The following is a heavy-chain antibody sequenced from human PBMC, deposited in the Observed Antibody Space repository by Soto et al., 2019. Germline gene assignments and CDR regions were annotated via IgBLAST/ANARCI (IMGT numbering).Heavy chain of an antibody. CDR3: ARDLNYYDSSGYSLQYYFDY. Sequence: QVQLVQSGAEVKKPGASVKVSCKASGYTFTSYYMHWVRQAPGQGLEWMGIINPSGGSTSYAQKFQGRVTMTRDPSTRTVYMELSSLRSEDTAVYYCARDLNYYDSSGYSLQYYFDYWGQGTLVTVSS. CDR1: GYTFTSYY. J-gene: IGHJ4*02. V-gene: IGHV1-46*01. D-gene: IGHD3-22*01. CDR2: INPSGGST.